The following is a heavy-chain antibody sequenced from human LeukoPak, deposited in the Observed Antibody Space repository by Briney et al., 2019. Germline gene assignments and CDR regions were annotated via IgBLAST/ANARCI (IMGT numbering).Heavy chain of an antibody. V-gene: IGHV3-20*04. Sequence: GGSLRLSCAASGFTFDDYGMSWVRQAPGKGLEWVSGINWNGGSTGYADSVKGRFTISRDNAKNSLHLQMNSLRAEDTALYYCARDLGLSGSYYSKHAFDIWGQGTMVTVSS. J-gene: IGHJ3*02. D-gene: IGHD1-26*01. CDR2: INWNGGST. CDR3: ARDLGLSGSYYSKHAFDI. CDR1: GFTFDDYG.